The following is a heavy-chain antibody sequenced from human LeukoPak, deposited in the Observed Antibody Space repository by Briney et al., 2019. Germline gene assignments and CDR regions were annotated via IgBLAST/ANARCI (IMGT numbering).Heavy chain of an antibody. V-gene: IGHV3-7*01. CDR3: VKVKQQLVRLLGRDTTYYYNYYLDV. J-gene: IGHJ6*03. CDR2: MKQDGSDK. CDR1: EFTFSSYW. Sequence: GGSLRLSCAASEFTFSSYWMSWVRQAPGKGLEWVANMKQDGSDKYYVDSVKGRFTISRDNAKNSLYLQMNSLRAEDTAVYYCVKVKQQLVRLLGRDTTYYYNYYLDVWGKGTTVTVSS. D-gene: IGHD6-13*01.